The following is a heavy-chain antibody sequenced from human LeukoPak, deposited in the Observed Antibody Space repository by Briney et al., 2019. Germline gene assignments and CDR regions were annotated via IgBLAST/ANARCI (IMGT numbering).Heavy chain of an antibody. CDR3: ARVPSRYCSGGSCYRDYYMDV. V-gene: IGHV4-4*07. J-gene: IGHJ6*03. CDR2: IYTSGST. D-gene: IGHD2-15*01. Sequence: SETLSLTCTGSGGSISSYYWSWIRQPAGEGLGWVGRIYTSGSTNYNPSLKSRVTMSVDTSKNQFSLKLSSVTAADTAVYYCARVPSRYCSGGSCYRDYYMDVWGKGTTVTVSS. CDR1: GGSISSYY.